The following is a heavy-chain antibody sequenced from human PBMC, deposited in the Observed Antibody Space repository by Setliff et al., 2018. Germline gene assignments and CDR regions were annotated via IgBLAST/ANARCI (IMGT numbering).Heavy chain of an antibody. Sequence: ASVKVSCKASGYTFTDYGVTWVRQAPGQGLEWVGWISPYSGNTYYAPKFQGRITMTTDTSTTTAYMELKSLRSDGTAIYYCSRLVRYCTRTSCQRLSGDDYWGQGALVTVSS. CDR1: GYTFTDYG. V-gene: IGHV1-18*01. CDR3: SRLVRYCTRTSCQRLSGDDY. J-gene: IGHJ4*02. D-gene: IGHD2-2*01. CDR2: ISPYSGNT.